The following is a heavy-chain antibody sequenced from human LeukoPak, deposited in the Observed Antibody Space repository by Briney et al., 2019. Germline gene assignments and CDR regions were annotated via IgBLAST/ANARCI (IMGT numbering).Heavy chain of an antibody. D-gene: IGHD1-26*01. V-gene: IGHV3-23*01. CDR1: GFTFSSYG. CDR3: AKRSGINYGYFEF. CDR2: ISGSGGST. Sequence: GGTLRLSCAASGFTFSSYGMSWVRQAPGKGLEWVSAISGSGGSTYYADSVKGRFTISRDNSKNTLYLQMNSLRAEDTAVYYCAKRSGINYGYFEFWGQGTLVTVSS. J-gene: IGHJ4*02.